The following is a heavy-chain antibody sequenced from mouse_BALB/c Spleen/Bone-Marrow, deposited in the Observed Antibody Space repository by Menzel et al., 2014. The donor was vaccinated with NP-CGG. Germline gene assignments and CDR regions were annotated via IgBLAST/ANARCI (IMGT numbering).Heavy chain of an antibody. CDR2: VNVNGDRT. Sequence: EVNVVESGGGLVQPGGYLKLSCAASGFTFSNYGMSWVRQTPDKRLEMIATVNVNGDRTYHPDSVKGRFTISRDNAKNALSLQMSSLKSEDTAVYYCARGYDYSSWFGYWGQGTLVTVSA. V-gene: IGHV5-6-3*01. D-gene: IGHD2-4*01. CDR1: GFTFSNYG. CDR3: ARGYDYSSWFGY. J-gene: IGHJ3*01.